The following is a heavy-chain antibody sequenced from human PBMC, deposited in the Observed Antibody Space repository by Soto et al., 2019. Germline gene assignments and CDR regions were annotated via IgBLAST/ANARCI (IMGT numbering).Heavy chain of an antibody. CDR1: GYTFTSYG. CDR3: ARDSSLAAAATGYYYGMDV. D-gene: IGHD6-13*01. CDR2: INPSGGST. Sequence: ASVKVSFKASGYTFTSYGISWVRQAPGQGLEWMGIINPSGGSTSYAQKFQGRVTMTRDTSTRTVYMELSSLRSEDTAGYYCARDSSLAAAATGYYYGMDVWRQGTTVTVS. V-gene: IGHV1-46*01. J-gene: IGHJ6*02.